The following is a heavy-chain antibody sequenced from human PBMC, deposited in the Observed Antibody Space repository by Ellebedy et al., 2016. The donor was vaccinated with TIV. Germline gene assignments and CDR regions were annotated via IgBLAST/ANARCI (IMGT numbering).Heavy chain of an antibody. J-gene: IGHJ3*02. D-gene: IGHD5-24*01. Sequence: GESLKISCAASGFIVSDYYMTWVRQAPGKGLEWVSVLHSGGSTHYADSVKARFSISRDESKNTLYLQMNNVRVEDTALYFCARDIEMAHDAFDIWGHGTMVTVSS. CDR1: GFIVSDYY. CDR2: LHSGGST. CDR3: ARDIEMAHDAFDI. V-gene: IGHV3-53*01.